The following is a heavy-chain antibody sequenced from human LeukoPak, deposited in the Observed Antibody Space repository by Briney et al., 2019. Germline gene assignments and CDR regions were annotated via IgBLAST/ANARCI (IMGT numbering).Heavy chain of an antibody. Sequence: GGSLRLSCAASGFTFSSYAMSWVRQAPGKVLEGVSAISGSGGSTYYADSVKGRVTISRDKSKNTLYLQMNSLRAEDTAVYYCAKVVVPAAIGFAFDIWGQGTMVTVSS. D-gene: IGHD2-2*02. CDR3: AKVVVPAAIGFAFDI. CDR2: ISGSGGST. J-gene: IGHJ3*02. V-gene: IGHV3-23*01. CDR1: GFTFSSYA.